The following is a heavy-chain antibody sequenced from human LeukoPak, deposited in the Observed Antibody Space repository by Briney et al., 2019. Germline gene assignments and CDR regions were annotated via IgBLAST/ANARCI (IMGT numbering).Heavy chain of an antibody. J-gene: IGHJ4*02. V-gene: IGHV3-23*01. D-gene: IGHD6-19*01. CDR3: AKVYGGMSVAGTFDH. Sequence: PGGSLRLSCVASGFTFGNYGMTWVRQAPGKGLEWVSGMSGPGTSTYYVDSVKGRFTISRDNSQNTLYLQMGGLRTDDTAIYYCAKVYGGMSVAGTFDHWGQGTLVTVSS. CDR2: MSGPGTST. CDR1: GFTFGNYG.